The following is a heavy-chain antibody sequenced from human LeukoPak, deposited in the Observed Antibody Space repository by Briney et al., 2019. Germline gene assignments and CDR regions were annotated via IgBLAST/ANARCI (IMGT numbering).Heavy chain of an antibody. V-gene: IGHV4-59*01. CDR2: IDHTGIT. CDR3: ARVSKGLYYYGSGSYYIYYYYMDV. J-gene: IGHJ6*03. Sequence: SETLSLTCTVSGGSISNYYWTWIRQPPGKGLEWIGYIDHTGITNYNPSLNSRVTISRDTSKNHFSLELSSATAADTAVYYCARVSKGLYYYGSGSYYIYYYYMDVWGKGTTVTVSS. CDR1: GGSISNYY. D-gene: IGHD3-10*01.